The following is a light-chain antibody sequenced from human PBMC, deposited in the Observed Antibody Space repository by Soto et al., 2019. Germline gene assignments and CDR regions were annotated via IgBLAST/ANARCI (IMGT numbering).Light chain of an antibody. Sequence: EIVLTQSPATLSLSPGERATLSCRASQNVSTYLAWYQQKPGQAPRLLIYDASNRATGIPARFSGSGSGTDFTLTISSLEPEDFVVYYCLQRTNWLTFGPGTKVDIK. J-gene: IGKJ3*01. CDR3: LQRTNWLT. CDR1: QNVSTY. V-gene: IGKV3-11*01. CDR2: DAS.